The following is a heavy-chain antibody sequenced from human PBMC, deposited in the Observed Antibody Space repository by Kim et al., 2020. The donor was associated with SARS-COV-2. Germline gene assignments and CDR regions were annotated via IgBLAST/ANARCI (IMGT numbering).Heavy chain of an antibody. V-gene: IGHV1-18*01. Sequence: TPHYARKVQGRVTMTPETSPSTAYMELRSLRSDDTAIYYCARDPFDYWGQGTLVTVSS. CDR2: TP. CDR3: ARDPFDY. J-gene: IGHJ4*02.